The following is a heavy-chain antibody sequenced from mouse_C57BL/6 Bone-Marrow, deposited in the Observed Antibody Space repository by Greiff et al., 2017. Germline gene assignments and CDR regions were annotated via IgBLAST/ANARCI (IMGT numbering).Heavy chain of an antibody. CDR2: INPSNGGT. D-gene: IGHD2-5*01. J-gene: IGHJ4*01. CDR3: ARYSNYVDYAMDY. Sequence: VKQRPGQGLEWIGNINPSNGGTNYNEKFKSKATLTVDKSSSTAYMQLSSLTSEDSAVYYCARYSNYVDYAMDYWGQGTSVTVSS. V-gene: IGHV1-53*01.